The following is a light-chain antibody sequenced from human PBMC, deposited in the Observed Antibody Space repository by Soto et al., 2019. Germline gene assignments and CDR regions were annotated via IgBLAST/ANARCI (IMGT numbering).Light chain of an antibody. Sequence: QSALTQPPSASGTPGQRVTISCSGGSSNIGSNNVNWYQQLPGTAPKLLIYSNTQRPSGVPDRFSGSKSGTSASLAISGLQYEDEADSYRAAWDDRLNYVFGPGTKVTVL. CDR2: SNT. V-gene: IGLV1-44*01. CDR1: SSNIGSNN. CDR3: AAWDDRLNYV. J-gene: IGLJ1*01.